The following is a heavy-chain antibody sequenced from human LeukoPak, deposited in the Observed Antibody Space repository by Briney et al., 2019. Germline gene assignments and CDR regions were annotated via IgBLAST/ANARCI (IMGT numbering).Heavy chain of an antibody. CDR1: GFTSSSYA. CDR2: ISYDGSNK. Sequence: GGSLRLSCAASGFTSSSYAMHWVRQAPGKGLEWVAVISYDGSNKYYADSVKGRFTISRDNSKNTLYLQMNSLRAEDTAVYYCARSYYYDRKSGYFDYWGQGTLVTVSS. V-gene: IGHV3-30-3*01. J-gene: IGHJ4*02. CDR3: ARSYYYDRKSGYFDY. D-gene: IGHD3-22*01.